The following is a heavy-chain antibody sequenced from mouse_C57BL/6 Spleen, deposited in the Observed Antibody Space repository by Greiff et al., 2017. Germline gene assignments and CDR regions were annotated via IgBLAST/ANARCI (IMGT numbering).Heavy chain of an antibody. Sequence: VQLQQSGPELVKPGASVKISCKASGYSFTGYYMNWVKQSPEKSLEWIGESNPSTGGTTYNQKFKAKATLTVDKSSSTAYMQLKSLTSEDSAVYYCARDGYYYWGQGTLVTVSA. V-gene: IGHV1-42*01. J-gene: IGHJ3*01. CDR2: SNPSTGGT. CDR3: ARDGYYY. CDR1: GYSFTGYY. D-gene: IGHD2-3*01.